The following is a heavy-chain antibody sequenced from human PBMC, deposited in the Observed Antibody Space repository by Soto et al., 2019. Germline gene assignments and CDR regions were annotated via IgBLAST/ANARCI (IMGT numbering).Heavy chain of an antibody. D-gene: IGHD3-22*01. CDR2: FDPDSGET. V-gene: IGHV1-24*01. J-gene: IGHJ3*02. CDR3: AAPNYYDSSGYPDAFDI. CDR1: GYTLTELS. Sequence: ASVKVSCKVSGYTLTELSMHWVRQAPGKGLEWMGGFDPDSGETNYAQKFQERVTMTGDMSTSTAYMELSSLRSEDTAVYYCAAPNYYDSSGYPDAFDIWGQGTMVTVSS.